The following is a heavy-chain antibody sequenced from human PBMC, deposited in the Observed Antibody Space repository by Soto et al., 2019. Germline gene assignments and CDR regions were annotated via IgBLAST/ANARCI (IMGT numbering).Heavy chain of an antibody. J-gene: IGHJ6*04. CDR1: GYTFTSYG. CDR2: ISAYNGNT. D-gene: IGHD1-1*01. Sequence: ASVKVSCKASGYTFTSYGISWVRQAPGQGLEWMGWISAYNGNTNYAQKLQGRVTMTTDTSTSTAYMELRSLRSDDTAVYYCARDNLSYRVSYYYGMDVWGKGNTVTVSS. CDR3: ARDNLSYRVSYYYGMDV. V-gene: IGHV1-18*04.